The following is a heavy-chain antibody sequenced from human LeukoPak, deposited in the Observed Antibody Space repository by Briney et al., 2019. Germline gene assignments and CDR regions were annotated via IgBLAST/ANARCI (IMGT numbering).Heavy chain of an antibody. V-gene: IGHV3-23*01. Sequence: GGTLRLSRAASGFTFSNHGMNWVRQAPGKGLEWVSGISPSGDIRYYADSVKGRFTISRDNSKNTLYLEVISLTAEDTAVYYCAKDDAWLRFGEWSQGTLVTVSS. D-gene: IGHD3-10*01. CDR3: AKDDAWLRFGE. CDR2: ISPSGDIR. J-gene: IGHJ4*02. CDR1: GFTFSNHG.